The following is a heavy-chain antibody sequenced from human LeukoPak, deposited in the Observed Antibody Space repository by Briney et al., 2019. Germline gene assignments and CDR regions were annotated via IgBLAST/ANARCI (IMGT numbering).Heavy chain of an antibody. J-gene: IGHJ5*02. CDR2: IYYSGST. CDR1: GGSISSYY. D-gene: IGHD6-13*01. V-gene: IGHV4-59*01. CDR3: ARGSGGSSSKSWFDP. Sequence: PSETLSLTCTVSGGSISSYYWSWIRQPPGKGLGWIGYIYYSGSTNYNPSLKSRVTISVDTSKNQFSLKLSSVTAADTAAYYCARGSGGSSSKSWFDPWGQGTLVTVSS.